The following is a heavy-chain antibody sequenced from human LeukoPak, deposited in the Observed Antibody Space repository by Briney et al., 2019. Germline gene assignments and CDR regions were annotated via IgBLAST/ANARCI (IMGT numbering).Heavy chain of an antibody. Sequence: ASVKVSCKVSGYTLTELSMHWVRQAPGKGLEWMGGFDPEDGETIYAQKFQGRVTITADESTSTAYMELSSLRSEDTAVYYCARTGLYGDYPFDYWGQGTLVTVSS. J-gene: IGHJ4*02. D-gene: IGHD4-17*01. CDR1: GYTLTELS. V-gene: IGHV1-24*01. CDR3: ARTGLYGDYPFDY. CDR2: FDPEDGET.